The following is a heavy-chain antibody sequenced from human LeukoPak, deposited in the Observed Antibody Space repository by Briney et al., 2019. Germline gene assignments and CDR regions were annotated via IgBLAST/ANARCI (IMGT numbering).Heavy chain of an antibody. CDR1: GGSISSYY. D-gene: IGHD3-10*01. J-gene: IGHJ5*02. CDR2: IYYSGSA. CDR3: ARVGPLNNWFDP. V-gene: IGHV4-59*01. Sequence: SETLSLTCTVSGGSISSYYRSWIRQPPGKGLEWIGYIYYSGSANYNPSLKSRVTISVDTSKNQFSLKLSSVTAADTAVYYCARVGPLNNWFDPWGQGTLVTVSS.